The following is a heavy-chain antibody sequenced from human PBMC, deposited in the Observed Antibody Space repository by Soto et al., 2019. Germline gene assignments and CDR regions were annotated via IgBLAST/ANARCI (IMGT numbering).Heavy chain of an antibody. CDR2: IDPSDSQT. CDR1: GYSFAGYW. J-gene: IGHJ4*02. CDR3: ARQIYDSDTGPNFQYYFDS. Sequence: PGESLKISCNGSGYSFAGYWTTWVRQKPGKGLEWMGRIDPSDSQTYYSPSFRGHVTISATKSTTTVFLQWSSLRASDTAMYYCARQIYDSDTGPNFQYYFDSWGQGTPVTVSS. V-gene: IGHV5-10-1*01. D-gene: IGHD3-22*01.